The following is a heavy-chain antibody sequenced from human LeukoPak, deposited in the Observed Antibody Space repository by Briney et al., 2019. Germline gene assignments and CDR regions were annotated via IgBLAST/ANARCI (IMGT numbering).Heavy chain of an antibody. D-gene: IGHD1-26*01. V-gene: IGHV4-59*01. Sequence: SETLSLTCTVSGGSISSYYWSRIRQPPGKGLEWIGYIYYSGSTNYNPSLKSRVTISVDTSKNQFSLKLSSVTAADTAVYYCARVGGSTWGPYYFDYWGQGTLVTVSS. J-gene: IGHJ4*02. CDR2: IYYSGST. CDR1: GGSISSYY. CDR3: ARVGGSTWGPYYFDY.